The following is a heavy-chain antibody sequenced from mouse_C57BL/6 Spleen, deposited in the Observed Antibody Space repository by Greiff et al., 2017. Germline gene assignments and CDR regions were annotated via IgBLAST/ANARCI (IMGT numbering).Heavy chain of an antibody. CDR3: AREPKDYGRDY. J-gene: IGHJ4*01. CDR2: LSDGGSYT. V-gene: IGHV5-4*01. CDR1: GFTFSSYA. Sequence: EVQVVESGGGLVKPGGSLKLSCAASGFTFSSYAMSWVRQTPEKRLEWVATLSDGGSYTYYPDNVKGRFTISRDNAKNNLYLQMSHLKSEDTAMYYCAREPKDYGRDYWGQGTSVTVSS. D-gene: IGHD6-5*01.